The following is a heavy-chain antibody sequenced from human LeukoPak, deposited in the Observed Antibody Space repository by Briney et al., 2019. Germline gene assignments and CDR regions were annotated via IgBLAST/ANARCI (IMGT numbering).Heavy chain of an antibody. D-gene: IGHD1-26*01. V-gene: IGHV3-21*04. CDR2: ISSSSI. Sequence: GGSLRLSCAASGFTFSSYSMNWVRQAPGKGLEWVSSISSSSIYYADSLKGRFTISRDNAKNSLYLQMNSLRAEDTAVYYCARRRRVVGKLDYWGQGTLVTVSS. CDR3: ARRRRVVGKLDY. CDR1: GFTFSSYS. J-gene: IGHJ4*02.